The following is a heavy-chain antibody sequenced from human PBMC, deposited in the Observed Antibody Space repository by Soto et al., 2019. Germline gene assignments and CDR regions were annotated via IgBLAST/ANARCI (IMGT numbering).Heavy chain of an antibody. CDR2: INPSGGST. CDR3: ARDIRWGSWAHRPYYFDY. Sequence: GASVKVSCKASGYTLTSYYMHWVRQAPGQGLEWMGIINPSGGSTSYAQKFQGRVTMTRDTSTSTVYMELSSLRSEDTAVYYCARDIRWGSWAHRPYYFDYWGQGTLVTVSS. J-gene: IGHJ4*02. V-gene: IGHV1-46*03. CDR1: GYTLTSYY. D-gene: IGHD7-27*01.